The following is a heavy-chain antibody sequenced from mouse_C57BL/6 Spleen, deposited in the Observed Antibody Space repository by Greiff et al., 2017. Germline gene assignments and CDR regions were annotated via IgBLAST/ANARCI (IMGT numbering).Heavy chain of an antibody. CDR2: IHPNSGST. V-gene: IGHV1-64*01. Sequence: QVQLKQPGAELVKPGASVKLSCKASGYTFTSYWMHWVKQRPGQGLEWIGMIHPNSGSTNYNEKFKSKATLTVDKSSSTAYMQLSSLTSEDSAVYYCASYSNYEYFDVWGTGTTLTGSS. D-gene: IGHD2-5*01. CDR3: ASYSNYEYFDV. CDR1: GYTFTSYW. J-gene: IGHJ1*03.